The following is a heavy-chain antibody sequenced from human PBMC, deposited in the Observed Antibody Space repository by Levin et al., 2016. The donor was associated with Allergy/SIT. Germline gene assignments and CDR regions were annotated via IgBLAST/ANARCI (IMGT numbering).Heavy chain of an antibody. D-gene: IGHD6-19*01. Sequence: GESLKISCAASGFTFSSYDMHWVRQATGKGLEWVSAIGTAGDPYYPGSVKGRFTISRENAKNSLYLQMNSLRAGDTAVYYCARASAVAGANDAFDIWGQGTMVTVSS. CDR2: IGTAGDP. V-gene: IGHV3-13*05. CDR3: ARASAVAGANDAFDI. CDR1: GFTFSSYD. J-gene: IGHJ3*02.